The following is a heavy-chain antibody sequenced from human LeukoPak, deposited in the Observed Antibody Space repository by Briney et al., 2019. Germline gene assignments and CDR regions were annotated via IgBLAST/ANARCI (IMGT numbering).Heavy chain of an antibody. Sequence: ASVKVSCKASGYTFTGYYMHWVRQAPGQGLEWMGWINPNSGGTNYAQKFQGWVTMTRDTPISTAYMELSRLRSDDTAVYYCARDQWGYDILTGYLGFDYWGQGTLVTVSS. J-gene: IGHJ4*02. D-gene: IGHD3-9*01. CDR2: INPNSGGT. CDR3: ARDQWGYDILTGYLGFDY. V-gene: IGHV1-2*04. CDR1: GYTFTGYY.